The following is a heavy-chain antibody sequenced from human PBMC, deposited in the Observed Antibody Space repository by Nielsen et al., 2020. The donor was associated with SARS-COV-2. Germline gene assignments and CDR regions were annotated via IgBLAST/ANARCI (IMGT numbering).Heavy chain of an antibody. CDR2: ISGSGGTT. V-gene: IGHV3-23*01. Sequence: GESLQISCAASGLTFSTYAMSWVRPDPGKGLEWVSAISGSGGTTSYADSVKGRFTISRDNSKNTLYLQMNSLRAEDTAVYYCAKDRAGATYARFDFWGQGTLVTVSS. CDR3: AKDRAGATYARFDF. J-gene: IGHJ4*02. CDR1: GLTFSTYA. D-gene: IGHD4/OR15-4a*01.